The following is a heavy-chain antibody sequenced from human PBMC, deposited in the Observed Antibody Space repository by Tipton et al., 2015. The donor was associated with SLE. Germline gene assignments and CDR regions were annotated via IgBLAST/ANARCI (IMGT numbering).Heavy chain of an antibody. CDR1: TFTFNNYA. J-gene: IGHJ3*02. D-gene: IGHD3-16*01. CDR3: ARRGFGGWGAFDI. CDR2: VGDSADSA. V-gene: IGHV3-23*01. Sequence: SLRLSCTASTFTFNNYAMNWVRQAPGKGLEWVSTVGDSADSAVYADSVKGRFTISRDNSKKRLYLQMNNLRVDDTALYYCARRGFGGWGAFDIWGQGAMVTVSS.